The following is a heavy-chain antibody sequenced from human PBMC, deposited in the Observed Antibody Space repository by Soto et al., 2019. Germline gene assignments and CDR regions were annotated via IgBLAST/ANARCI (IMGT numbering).Heavy chain of an antibody. Sequence: GGSLSLSCAASGFTFNSYAMSWVRQAPGKGLEWVSVISGSGGSTYYADSVKGRFTISRDNSKNTLYLQMNSLRAEDTAVYYCEKAPRTADDYYYYCMDVWGQGTTVTSP. D-gene: IGHD6-13*01. CDR3: EKAPRTADDYYYYCMDV. CDR2: ISGSGGST. CDR1: GFTFNSYA. J-gene: IGHJ6*02. V-gene: IGHV3-23*01.